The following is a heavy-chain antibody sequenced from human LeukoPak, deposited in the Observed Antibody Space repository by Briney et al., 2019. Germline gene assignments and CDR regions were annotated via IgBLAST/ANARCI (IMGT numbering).Heavy chain of an antibody. CDR2: IYHSGST. D-gene: IGHD1-26*01. CDR1: GGSISSGGYS. Sequence: ASQTLSLTCAVSGGSISSGGYSWSWIQQPPGKGREGIGYIYHSGSTYYNPSLKSRVTISVDRSKNQFSLKLSSVTAADTAVYYCARGGGSYFGVDYWGQGTLVTVSS. CDR3: ARGGGSYFGVDY. J-gene: IGHJ4*02. V-gene: IGHV4-30-2*01.